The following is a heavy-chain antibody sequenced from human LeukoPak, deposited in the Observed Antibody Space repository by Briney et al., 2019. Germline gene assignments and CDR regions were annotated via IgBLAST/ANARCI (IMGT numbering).Heavy chain of an antibody. J-gene: IGHJ4*01. D-gene: IGHD5-24*01. V-gene: IGHV3-11*01. CDR1: RLAFSDYY. CDR3: ARGYMNFDY. CDR2: ISHNGNTK. Sequence: PGGSLRLSCIASRLAFSDYYMSWIRQAPGKGLEWVSYISHNGNTKFYADSVKGRFTISRDNTKNSLYLQMNRLRTEDTAVYYCARGYMNFDYWGHGTLVTVSS.